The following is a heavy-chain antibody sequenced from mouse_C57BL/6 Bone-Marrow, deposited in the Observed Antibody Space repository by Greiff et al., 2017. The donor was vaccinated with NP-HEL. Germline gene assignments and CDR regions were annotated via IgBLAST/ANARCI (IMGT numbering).Heavy chain of an antibody. CDR3: ARQIYYYGSSPNYYAMDY. D-gene: IGHD1-1*01. Sequence: VQGVESGPGLVAPSQSLSITCTVSGFSLTSYGVHWVRQPPGKGLEWLVVIWSDGSTTYNSALKSRLSISKDNSKSQVFLKMNSLQTDDTAMYYCARQIYYYGSSPNYYAMDYWGQGTSVTVSS. V-gene: IGHV2-6-1*01. J-gene: IGHJ4*01. CDR2: IWSDGST. CDR1: GFSLTSYG.